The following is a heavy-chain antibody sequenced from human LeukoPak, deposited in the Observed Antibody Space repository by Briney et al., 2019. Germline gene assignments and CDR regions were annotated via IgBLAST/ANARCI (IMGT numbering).Heavy chain of an antibody. D-gene: IGHD3-3*02. CDR1: GCTFSTYW. CDR3: ASRAHFWSGPGG. Sequence: GGSLRLSCAASGCTFSTYWMSWVRQAPGKGLEWVDNIKQDGSEKYYEDSVKGRFTISRDNVKKSLYLQMNSLRAEDTAVYYCASRAHFWSGPGGWGQGTLVTVSA. CDR2: IKQDGSEK. J-gene: IGHJ4*02. V-gene: IGHV3-7*01.